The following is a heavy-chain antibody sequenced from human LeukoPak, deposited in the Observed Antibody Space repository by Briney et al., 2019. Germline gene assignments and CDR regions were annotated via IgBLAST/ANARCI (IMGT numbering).Heavy chain of an antibody. Sequence: ASVKVSCKASGYTFTSYDINWVRQATGQGLEWMGWMNPNSGNTGYAQKFQGRVTMTRNTSVSTAYMELSSLRSEDTAVYYCARGHGVWYYFDSSGSLFDYWGQGTLVTVSP. CDR3: ARGHGVWYYFDSSGSLFDY. D-gene: IGHD3-22*01. CDR1: GYTFTSYD. CDR2: MNPNSGNT. J-gene: IGHJ4*02. V-gene: IGHV1-8*01.